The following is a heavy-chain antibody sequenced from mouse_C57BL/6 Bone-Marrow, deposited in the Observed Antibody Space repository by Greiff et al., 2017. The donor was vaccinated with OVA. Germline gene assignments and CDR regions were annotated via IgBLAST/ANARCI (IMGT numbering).Heavy chain of an antibody. CDR2: IYPRSGNT. Sequence: LQESGAELARPGASVKLSCKASGYTLTSYGISWVKQRTGQGLEWIGEIYPRSGNTYYNEKFKGKATLTADKSSSTAYMELRSLTSEDSAVYFGALTQYFDVWGTGTTVTVSS. V-gene: IGHV1-81*01. CDR3: ALTQYFDV. J-gene: IGHJ1*03. CDR1: GYTLTSYG. D-gene: IGHD4-1*01.